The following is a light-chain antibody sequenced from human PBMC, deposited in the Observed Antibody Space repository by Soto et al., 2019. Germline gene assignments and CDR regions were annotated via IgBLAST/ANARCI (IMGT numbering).Light chain of an antibody. CDR3: QHYRTS. CDR2: GAP. J-gene: IGKJ4*01. CDR1: QSVSSSY. V-gene: IGKV3-20*01. Sequence: EIVLTQSPGTLSLSPGERATLSCRASQSVSSSYLAWYQQKPGQPPRLLIYGAPSRATGIPDSVSGSGSGTDFTLTITRLEPVDFAVYYCQHYRTSFGGGTKVEIK.